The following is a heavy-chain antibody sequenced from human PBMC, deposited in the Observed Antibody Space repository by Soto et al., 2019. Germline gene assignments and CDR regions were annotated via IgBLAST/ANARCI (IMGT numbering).Heavy chain of an antibody. V-gene: IGHV1-2*02. J-gene: IGHJ4*02. CDR3: SLGMLTDVQY. CDR2: INLNSGGT. CDR1: GNTFVVYF. D-gene: IGHD3-16*01. Sequence: ASVNVSCKPSGNTFVVYFMHWVRQVTGQGLEWMGWINLNSGGTMYAQKFEGRITMTRDTSVSTAYMELSRLSSDDTATYYCSLGMLTDVQYWGQGTLVTVSS.